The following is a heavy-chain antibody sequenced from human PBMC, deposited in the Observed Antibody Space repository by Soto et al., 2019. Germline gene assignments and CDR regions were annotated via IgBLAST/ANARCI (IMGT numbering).Heavy chain of an antibody. J-gene: IGHJ6*03. V-gene: IGHV1-18*01. D-gene: IGHD6-19*01. Sequence: QDQLLQSGAEVKKPGASVTVSCKASGYSFTNYGITWVRQAPGQGLEWMGWISAFNGNTHYAQKLQGRVTMTTDASTSTAKKERRSLRSDDTAVYYCARDRGVAPPVADNPHYYYMDVWGKGTTVTVSS. CDR2: ISAFNGNT. CDR1: GYSFTNYG. CDR3: ARDRGVAPPVADNPHYYYMDV.